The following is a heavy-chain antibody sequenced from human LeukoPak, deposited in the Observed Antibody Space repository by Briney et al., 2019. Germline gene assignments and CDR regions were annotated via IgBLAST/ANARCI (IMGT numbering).Heavy chain of an antibody. CDR2: IYYSGTT. CDR1: GGSISSGNYY. CDR3: ARVTRDLLGRDV. J-gene: IGHJ6*02. D-gene: IGHD1-14*01. Sequence: SQTLSLTCTVSGGSISSGNYYWSWIRQPPGKGLEGIGYIYYSGTTYYNPSLKSRVTISVDTSKNQFSLKLSSVTAADTAVYYCARVTRDLLGRDVWGQGTTGTVSS. V-gene: IGHV4-30-4*01.